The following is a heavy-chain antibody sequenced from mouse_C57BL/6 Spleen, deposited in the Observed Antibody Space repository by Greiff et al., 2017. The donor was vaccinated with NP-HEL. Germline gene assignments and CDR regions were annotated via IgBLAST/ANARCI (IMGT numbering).Heavy chain of an antibody. CDR1: GYTFTSYW. Sequence: VQLQQPGAELVKPGASVKLSCKASGYTFTSYWMHWVKQRPGQGLEWIGMIHPNSGSTNYNEKFKSKATLTVDKSSSTAYMQLSSLTSEDSAVYYCARSSYGYDRFAYWGQGTLVTVSA. CDR3: ARSSYGYDRFAY. J-gene: IGHJ3*01. CDR2: IHPNSGST. V-gene: IGHV1-64*01. D-gene: IGHD2-2*01.